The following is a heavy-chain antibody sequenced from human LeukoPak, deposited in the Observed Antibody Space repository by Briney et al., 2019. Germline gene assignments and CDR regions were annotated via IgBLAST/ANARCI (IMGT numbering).Heavy chain of an antibody. Sequence: SETLSLTCAVYGGSFSGYYWSWIRQPPGKGLEWIGEINHSGSTNYNPSLKSRVTISVDTSKNQFSLKLSSVTAADTAVYYCAAPRFSPSSSWPAGDAFDIWGQETMVTVSS. D-gene: IGHD6-13*01. CDR1: GGSFSGYY. CDR3: AAPRFSPSSSWPAGDAFDI. V-gene: IGHV4-34*01. CDR2: INHSGST. J-gene: IGHJ3*02.